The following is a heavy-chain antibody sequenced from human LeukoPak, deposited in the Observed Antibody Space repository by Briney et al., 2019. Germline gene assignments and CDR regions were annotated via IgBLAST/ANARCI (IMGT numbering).Heavy chain of an antibody. D-gene: IGHD1-1*01. Sequence: SLRLSCAASGFTSSSYWMHCVRGASGKGLVWVSGISSDGSSTSYADSVKGRFTISRDNAKNTLYLQMNSLRAEDTAVYYCARASWNRRDFDYWGQRTLVTVSS. J-gene: IGHJ4*02. CDR1: GFTSSSYW. V-gene: IGHV3-74*01. CDR2: ISSDGSST. CDR3: ARASWNRRDFDY.